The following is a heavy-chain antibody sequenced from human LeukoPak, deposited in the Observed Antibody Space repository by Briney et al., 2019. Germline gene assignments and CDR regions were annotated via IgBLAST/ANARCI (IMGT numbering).Heavy chain of an antibody. J-gene: IGHJ4*02. CDR3: ARDIGYGDHGVDY. Sequence: WASVKVSCKASGYTFTSYGISWVRQAPGQGLEWMGWIRGSNGDTNYAQKLQGRVTVTTDTSTSTAYMELRSLRSDDTAVYYCARDIGYGDHGVDYWGQGTLVTVSS. V-gene: IGHV1-18*01. D-gene: IGHD4-17*01. CDR1: GYTFTSYG. CDR2: IRGSNGDT.